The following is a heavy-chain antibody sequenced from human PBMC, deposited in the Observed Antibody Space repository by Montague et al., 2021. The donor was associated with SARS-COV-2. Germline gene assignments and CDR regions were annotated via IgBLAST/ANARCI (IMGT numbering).Heavy chain of an antibody. Sequence: SETLSLTCTVSGGSISSSSHYWGWIRQPPGKGLEWIGSIYYSGSTYYIPSLKSRVTISVDTSKNQFSLKLSSVTAADTAVFYCAGHSGDYTIFGVVTYYMDVWGKGTTVTASS. CDR2: IYYSGST. J-gene: IGHJ6*03. V-gene: IGHV4-39*01. CDR3: AGHSGDYTIFGVVTYYMDV. CDR1: GGSISSSSHY. D-gene: IGHD3-3*01.